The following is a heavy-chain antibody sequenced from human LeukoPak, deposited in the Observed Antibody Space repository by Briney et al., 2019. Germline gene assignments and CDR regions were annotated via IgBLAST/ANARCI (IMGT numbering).Heavy chain of an antibody. D-gene: IGHD3-10*01. Sequence: PSETLSLTCTVSGGSISSGSYYWSWNRQPAGKGLEWIGRIYTSGSTNYNPSLKSRVTISVDTSKNQFSLKLSSVTAADTAVYYCARSMVRGVINYWGQGTLVTVSS. V-gene: IGHV4-61*02. CDR3: ARSMVRGVINY. CDR1: GGSISSGSYY. J-gene: IGHJ4*02. CDR2: IYTSGST.